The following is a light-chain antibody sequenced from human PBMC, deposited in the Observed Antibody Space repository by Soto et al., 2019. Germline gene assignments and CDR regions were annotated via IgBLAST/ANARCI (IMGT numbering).Light chain of an antibody. J-gene: IGKJ1*01. CDR3: QQRSNWPPWT. CDR2: DAS. V-gene: IGKV3-11*01. Sequence: EIVLTQSPATLSLSPGERATLSCRASRSVSSYLAWYQQKPGQAPRLLIYDASKGATGIPARFSGSGSGTDFTLTISSLEPEDFAVYYCQQRSNWPPWTFGQGTKVEIK. CDR1: RSVSSY.